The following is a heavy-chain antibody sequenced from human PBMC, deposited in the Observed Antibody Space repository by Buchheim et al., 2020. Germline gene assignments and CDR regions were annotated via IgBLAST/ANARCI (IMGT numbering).Heavy chain of an antibody. J-gene: IGHJ4*02. CDR2: ISCSGGCT. Sequence: EVQLVESGGGLVQPGGSLRLSCAASGFTFSSYAMSWVRQAPGKGLDWVSAISCSGGCTYHADSVKGRFTIPRDNSKNTLYTQMNSLRAEDTAVYYCAKGIYGSGSYYNDYWGQGTL. CDR3: AKGIYGSGSYYNDY. CDR1: GFTFSSYA. V-gene: IGHV3-23*04. D-gene: IGHD3-10*01.